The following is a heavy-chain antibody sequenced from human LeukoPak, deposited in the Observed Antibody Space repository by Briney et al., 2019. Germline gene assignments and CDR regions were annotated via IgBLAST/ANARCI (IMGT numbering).Heavy chain of an antibody. CDR1: GGSISSSNW. CDR2: IYHSGTT. V-gene: IGHV4-4*02. Sequence: SGTLSLTCAVSGGSISSSNWWSWVRQPPGKGLEWIGEIYHSGTTDYNPSLKSRVTMSLDTSKNQFSLKLSSVTAADTAFYYCARHIATYCGGDCYGYWGQGTLVTVSS. D-gene: IGHD2-21*02. J-gene: IGHJ4*02. CDR3: ARHIATYCGGDCYGY.